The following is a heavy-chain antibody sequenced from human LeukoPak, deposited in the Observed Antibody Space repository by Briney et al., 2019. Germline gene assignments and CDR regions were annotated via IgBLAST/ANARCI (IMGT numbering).Heavy chain of an antibody. J-gene: IGHJ4*02. CDR3: ARGSRLGVVVPAAIPFDY. Sequence: GGSLRLSCEASGFRFNDYGMHWIRQAPGKGLEWVAFIRFDGSVSGDYYGKSVKGRFTISRDNSKNTLYLQMNSLRAEDTAVYYCARGSRLGVVVPAAIPFDYWGQGTLVTVSS. CDR2: IRFDGSVSGD. V-gene: IGHV3-30*02. CDR1: GFRFNDYG. D-gene: IGHD2-2*02.